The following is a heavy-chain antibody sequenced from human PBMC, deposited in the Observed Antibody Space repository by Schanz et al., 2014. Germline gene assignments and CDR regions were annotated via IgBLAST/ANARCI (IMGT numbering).Heavy chain of an antibody. CDR2: IGTAGDT. V-gene: IGHV3-13*04. Sequence: DVQLLESGGGLVQPGGSLRLSCAASGFSIRNHDMHWVRQATGAGLEWVSAIGTAGDTFYLDSVKGRFTISRENAKNSLYLQMNSLRAGDTAVYYCARVAYGSGSYWDYWGLGALVTVSS. CDR3: ARVAYGSGSYWDY. J-gene: IGHJ4*02. CDR1: GFSIRNHD. D-gene: IGHD3-10*01.